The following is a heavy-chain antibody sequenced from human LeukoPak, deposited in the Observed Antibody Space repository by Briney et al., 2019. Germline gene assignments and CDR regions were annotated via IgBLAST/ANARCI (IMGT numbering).Heavy chain of an antibody. Sequence: PGGSLRLSCAASGFTFSSYEMNWVRQAPGKGLEWVSYISSSGSTIYYADSVKGRFTISRGNAKNSLYLQMNSLRAEDTAVYYCARDSSGYDAYGYYYYGMDVWGQGTTVTVSS. V-gene: IGHV3-48*03. J-gene: IGHJ6*02. CDR2: ISSSGSTI. D-gene: IGHD5-12*01. CDR3: ARDSSGYDAYGYYYYGMDV. CDR1: GFTFSSYE.